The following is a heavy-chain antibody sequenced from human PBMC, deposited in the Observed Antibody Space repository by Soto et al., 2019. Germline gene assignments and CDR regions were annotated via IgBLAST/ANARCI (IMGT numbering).Heavy chain of an antibody. D-gene: IGHD3-9*01. J-gene: IGHJ4*02. CDR3: ARSALRYFDWLVTPLVY. CDR1: GYTFTSYG. Sequence: ASVKVSCKASGYTFTSYGISWVRQAPGQGLEWMGWISAYNGNTNYAQKLQGRVTMTTDTSTSTAYMELRSLRCDDTAVYYCARSALRYFDWLVTPLVYWGQGTLVTVSS. CDR2: ISAYNGNT. V-gene: IGHV1-18*01.